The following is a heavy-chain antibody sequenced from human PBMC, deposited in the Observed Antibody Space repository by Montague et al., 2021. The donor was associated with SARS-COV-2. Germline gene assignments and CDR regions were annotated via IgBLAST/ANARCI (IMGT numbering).Heavy chain of an antibody. CDR1: GFTFSSYA. J-gene: IGHJ4*02. V-gene: IGHV3-30-3*01. CDR3: ARARRGGYYDSLDY. D-gene: IGHD3-22*01. CDR2: ISYDGSNK. Sequence: SLRLSCAASGFTFSSYAVHWVRQAPGKGLEWVAVISYDGSNKYYADSVKGRFTISRDNSKNTLYLQMNSLRAEDTAVYYCARARRGGYYDSLDYWGQGTLVTVSS.